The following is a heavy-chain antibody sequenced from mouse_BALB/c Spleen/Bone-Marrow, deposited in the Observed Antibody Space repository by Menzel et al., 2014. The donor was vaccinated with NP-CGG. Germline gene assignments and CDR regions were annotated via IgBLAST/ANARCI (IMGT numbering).Heavy chain of an antibody. D-gene: IGHD2-14*01. CDR2: INPYNDGT. CDR3: ARNYRYDGFAY. J-gene: IGHJ3*01. Sequence: QLQESGPELVKPGASVKMPCKASGYTFTSYVMHWVKQKPGQGLEWIGYINPYNDGTKYNEKFKGKATLTSDKSSSTAYMELSSLTSEDSAVYYCARNYRYDGFAYWGQGTLVTVSA. V-gene: IGHV1-14*01. CDR1: GYTFTSYV.